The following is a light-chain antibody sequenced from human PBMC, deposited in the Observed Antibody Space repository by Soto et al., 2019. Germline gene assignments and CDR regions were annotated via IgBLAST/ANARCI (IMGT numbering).Light chain of an antibody. CDR1: EDIKTS. V-gene: IGKV1-16*02. CDR3: QQYDSYPLS. CDR2: AAS. J-gene: IGKJ5*01. Sequence: DIQMTQSPSSLSASMGDRVTITCRASEDIKTSVARFQQKPGQAPESLIFAASLLQDGVPPKFSGRGSGTRFTLTISSLPPDDFATYYCQQYDSYPLSFGQGTRLEI.